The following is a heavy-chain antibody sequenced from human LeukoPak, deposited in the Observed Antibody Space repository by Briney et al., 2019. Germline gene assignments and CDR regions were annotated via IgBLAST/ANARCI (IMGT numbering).Heavy chain of an antibody. V-gene: IGHV4-59*01. J-gene: IGHJ6*02. D-gene: IGHD3-10*01. CDR2: IYYSGST. Sequence: SETLSLTCTVSGGSISSYYWSWIRQPPGKGLEWIGYIYYSGSTNYNPSLKSRVTISVDTSENQFSLKLSSVTAADTAVYYCARSYCSGNIFTYYYGMDVWGQGTTVTVSS. CDR1: GGSISSYY. CDR3: ARSYCSGNIFTYYYGMDV.